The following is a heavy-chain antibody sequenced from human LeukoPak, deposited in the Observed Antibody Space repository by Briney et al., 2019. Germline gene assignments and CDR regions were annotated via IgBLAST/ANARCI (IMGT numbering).Heavy chain of an antibody. V-gene: IGHV1-2*02. Sequence: ASVKVSCKASGYTFTGYYIHWVRQAPGQGLEWMGWINPKSGGTNYAQKFQGRVTMTRDTSISTAYMELSRLRSDDTAVYYCTRDGPGVTTNFDCWGQGTLVTVSS. D-gene: IGHD4-17*01. CDR2: INPKSGGT. CDR1: GYTFTGYY. CDR3: TRDGPGVTTNFDC. J-gene: IGHJ4*02.